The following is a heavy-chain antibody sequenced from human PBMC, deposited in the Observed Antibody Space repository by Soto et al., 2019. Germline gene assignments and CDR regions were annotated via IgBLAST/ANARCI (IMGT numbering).Heavy chain of an antibody. CDR2: ISGSGGST. V-gene: IGHV3-23*01. J-gene: IGHJ6*03. CDR1: GFTFSSYA. D-gene: IGHD3-3*01. Sequence: GGSLRLSCAASGFTFSSYAISWVRQAPGKGLEWVSAISGSGGSTYYADSVKGRFTISRDNSKNTLYLQMNSLRAEDTAVYYCAKYWEWYYYYMDVWGKGTTVTVSS. CDR3: AKYWEWYYYYMDV.